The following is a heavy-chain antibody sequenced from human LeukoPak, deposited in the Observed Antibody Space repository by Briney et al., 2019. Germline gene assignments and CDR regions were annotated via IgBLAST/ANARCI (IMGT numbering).Heavy chain of an antibody. D-gene: IGHD3-22*01. CDR3: ARQGGSGVITY. V-gene: IGHV4-59*08. CDR1: GGSISRYY. Sequence: SETLSLTCTVSGGSISRYYWSWIRQPPGKGLEWLGYIYYSGSTNYNPSLKSRVTISVDTSKNQFSLKLSSVTAAVTAVYYCARQGGSGVITYWGQGSLVTVSS. J-gene: IGHJ4*02. CDR2: IYYSGST.